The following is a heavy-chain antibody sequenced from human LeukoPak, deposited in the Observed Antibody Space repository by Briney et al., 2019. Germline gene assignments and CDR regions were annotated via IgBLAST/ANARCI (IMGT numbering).Heavy chain of an antibody. CDR3: AKQYYDFWSGYSRSGNFDY. D-gene: IGHD3-3*01. CDR2: ISGSGGST. V-gene: IGHV3-23*01. CDR1: GGSISSSSYY. J-gene: IGHJ4*02. Sequence: PSETLSLTCTVSGGSISSSSYYWGWIRQPPGKGLEWVSAISGSGGSTYYADSVKGRFTISRDNSKNTLYLQMNSLRAEDTAVYYCAKQYYDFWSGYSRSGNFDYWGQGTLVTVSS.